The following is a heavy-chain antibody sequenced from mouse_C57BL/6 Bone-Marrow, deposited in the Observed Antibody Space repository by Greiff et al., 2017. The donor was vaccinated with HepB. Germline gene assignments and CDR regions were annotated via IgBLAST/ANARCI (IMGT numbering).Heavy chain of an antibody. V-gene: IGHV14-3*01. D-gene: IGHD1-1*01. CDR3: ARRAFYGSSPFAY. Sequence: VQLKESVAELVRPGASVKLSCTASGFNIKNTYMHWVKQRPEQGLEWIGRIDPANGNTKYAPKFQGKATITADTSSNTAYLQLSSLTSEDTAIYYCARRAFYGSSPFAYWGQGTLVTVSA. J-gene: IGHJ3*01. CDR1: GFNIKNTY. CDR2: IDPANGNT.